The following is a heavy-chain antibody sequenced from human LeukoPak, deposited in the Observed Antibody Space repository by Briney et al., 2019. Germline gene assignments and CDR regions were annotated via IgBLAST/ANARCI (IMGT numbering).Heavy chain of an antibody. CDR1: GYTFTSYY. CDR3: ARDLNWDYDILTGYNY. CDR2: INPSGGST. Sequence: ASVKVSCKASGYTFTSYYMHWVRQAPGQGLEWMGIINPSGGSTSYAQKFQGRVTMTRDMSTSTVYMELSSLRSEDTAVYYCARDLNWDYDILTGYNYWGQGTLVTVSS. J-gene: IGHJ4*02. V-gene: IGHV1-46*01. D-gene: IGHD3-9*01.